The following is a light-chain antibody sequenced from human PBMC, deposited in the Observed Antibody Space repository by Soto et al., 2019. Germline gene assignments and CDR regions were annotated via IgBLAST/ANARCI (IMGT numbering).Light chain of an antibody. J-gene: IGKJ4*01. CDR1: QSVLYSSTNRNY. Sequence: DIVMTQSPDSLAVSLGERASINCSSSQSVLYSSTNRNYLAWYQQKPGQPPKLLIYWASIRESGVPDRFSGSGSSTDFTLSISSLQTEDVLVYYCQQFYSTPLTFGGGTKVEIK. CDR2: WAS. V-gene: IGKV4-1*01. CDR3: QQFYSTPLT.